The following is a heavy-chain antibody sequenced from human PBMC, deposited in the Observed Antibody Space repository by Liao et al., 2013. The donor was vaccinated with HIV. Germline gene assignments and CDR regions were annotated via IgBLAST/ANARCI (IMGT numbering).Heavy chain of an antibody. CDR1: GDSVNSGNYY. D-gene: IGHD2-21*01. J-gene: IGHJ6*03. V-gene: IGHV4-61*01. CDR2: IYYSGST. CDR3: ARVYIVQKLDWTASSYFYYMDV. Sequence: QVQLHESGPGLVKPSQTLSLTCTVSGDSVNSGNYYWNWIRQSPGKGLEWIGYIYYSGSTNYNPSLKSRVTISVDTSKNQFSLKLSSVTAADTAVYYCARVYIVQKLDWTASSYFYYMDVWDRGTPVTVTS.